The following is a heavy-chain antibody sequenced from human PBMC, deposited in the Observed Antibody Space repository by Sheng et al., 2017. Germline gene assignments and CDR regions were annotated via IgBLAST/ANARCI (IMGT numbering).Heavy chain of an antibody. CDR1: GGTFSSYA. V-gene: IGHV1-69*10. CDR2: IIPILGIA. Sequence: QVQLVQSGAEVKKPGSSVKVSCKASGGTFSSYAISWVRQAPGQGLEWMGGIIPILGIANYAQKFQGRVTITADKSTSTAYMELSSLRSEDTAVYYCARGHNDIVVVPAAPGAFDIWGQGTMVTVSS. CDR3: ARGHNDIVVVPAAPGAFDI. D-gene: IGHD2-2*01. J-gene: IGHJ3*02.